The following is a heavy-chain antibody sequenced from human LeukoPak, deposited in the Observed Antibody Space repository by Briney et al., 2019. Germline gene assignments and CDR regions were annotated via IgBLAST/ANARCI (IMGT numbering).Heavy chain of an antibody. V-gene: IGHV4-59*01. Sequence: PSETLSLTCTVSGGSISSYYWGWIRQPPGKGLEWIGYIYYSGSTNYNPSLKSRVTISVDTSKNQFSLKLSSATAADTAVYYCARGSASYDILTGYYPLYYFDYWGQGTLVTVSS. CDR1: GGSISSYY. CDR2: IYYSGST. J-gene: IGHJ4*02. D-gene: IGHD3-9*01. CDR3: ARGSASYDILTGYYPLYYFDY.